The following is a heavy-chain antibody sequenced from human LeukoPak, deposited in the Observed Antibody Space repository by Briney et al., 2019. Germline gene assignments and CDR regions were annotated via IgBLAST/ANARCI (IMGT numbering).Heavy chain of an antibody. CDR2: ISGSGGST. CDR3: AKAHSSSWYGGDY. CDR1: GFNFSSYA. D-gene: IGHD6-13*01. V-gene: IGHV3-23*01. Sequence: PGGSLRLSCAASGFNFSSYAMSWVRQAQGQGLEWVSAISGSGGSTYYADSEKGRFTISRDNSKNTLYLQMNSLRAEDTAAYYCAKAHSSSWYGGDYWGQGTLVTVSS. J-gene: IGHJ4*02.